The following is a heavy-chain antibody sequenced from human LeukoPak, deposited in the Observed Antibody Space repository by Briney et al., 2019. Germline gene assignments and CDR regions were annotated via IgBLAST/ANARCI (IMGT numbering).Heavy chain of an antibody. CDR1: GFTFISYA. CDR3: AMAVIGSGWTLDY. D-gene: IGHD6-19*01. V-gene: IGHV3-23*01. J-gene: IGHJ4*02. CDR2: ISGRGGRT. Sequence: GGSLRLSCAASGFTFISYAMSWVRQAPGKGLEWVSTISGRGGRTSYADPVKGRFTISRDNSKNTLYLQVNSLRVEDTAVYYCAMAVIGSGWTLDYWGQGTLVTVSS.